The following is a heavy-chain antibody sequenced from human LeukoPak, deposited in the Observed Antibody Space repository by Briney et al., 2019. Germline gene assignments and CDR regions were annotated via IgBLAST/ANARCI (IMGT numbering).Heavy chain of an antibody. Sequence: GGSLRLSCAASGFTFSSYAMHWVRQAPGKGLEWVAVISYDGSNKYYADSVKGRFTISRDNAKNTLYLQMNSLRAEDTAVYFCARGSYSSSWYGSEYFHHWGQGTLVTVS. J-gene: IGHJ1*01. CDR2: ISYDGSNK. CDR3: ARGSYSSSWYGSEYFHH. V-gene: IGHV3-30-3*01. D-gene: IGHD6-13*01. CDR1: GFTFSSYA.